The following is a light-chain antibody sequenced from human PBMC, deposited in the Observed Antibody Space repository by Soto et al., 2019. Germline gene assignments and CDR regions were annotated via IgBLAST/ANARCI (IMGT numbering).Light chain of an antibody. CDR3: QQYDNLPLT. CDR2: GAS. CDR1: QSVSSN. J-gene: IGKJ4*01. Sequence: EIVMTQAPATLSVSPGERVTLSCRASQSVSSNLAWYQQKPGQAPRLLIYGASTRATGIPARFSGSGSGREFTLTISSLQSEDFATYYCQQYDNLPLTFGGGTKVDIK. V-gene: IGKV3-15*01.